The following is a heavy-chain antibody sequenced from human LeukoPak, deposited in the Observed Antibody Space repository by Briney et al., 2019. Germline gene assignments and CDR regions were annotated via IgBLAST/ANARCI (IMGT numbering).Heavy chain of an antibody. CDR3: ARDRRRELLHAFDI. CDR2: IDYSEST. V-gene: IGHV4-59*13. J-gene: IGHJ3*02. D-gene: IGHD1-26*01. Sequence: SETLSLTCTASGGTLSRNYWSWIRQPPGKGLEWIAYIDYSESTNYNPSLKSRLTISVDASKNQFSLKLGSVTAADTAVYYCARDRRRELLHAFDIWGQGTMVTVSS. CDR1: GGTLSRNY.